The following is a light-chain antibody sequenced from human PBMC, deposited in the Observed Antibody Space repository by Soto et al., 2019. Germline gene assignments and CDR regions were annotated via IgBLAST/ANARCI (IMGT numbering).Light chain of an antibody. Sequence: EIVMTQSPATLSVSPGERATLSCRASQSVSRNLAWYQQKPGQAPRLLVSGASTRATGIPATFSGSGSGTEFTLTISSLQSEDFAIYYCQQYNGWPLTCGGGNKVEI. CDR3: QQYNGWPLT. CDR2: GAS. CDR1: QSVSRN. J-gene: IGKJ4*01. V-gene: IGKV3-15*01.